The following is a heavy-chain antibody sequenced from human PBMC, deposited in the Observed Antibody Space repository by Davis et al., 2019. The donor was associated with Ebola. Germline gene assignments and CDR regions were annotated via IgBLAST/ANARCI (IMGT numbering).Heavy chain of an antibody. V-gene: IGHV3-48*01. J-gene: IGHJ4*02. CDR1: GFTFSSYS. Sequence: GESLKISCAASGFTFSSYSMNWVRQAPGKGLEWVSYISSSSSTIYYADSVKGRFTISRDNAKNSLYLQMNSLRAEDTAVYYCARGATIFGVALADYWGQGTLVTVSS. CDR2: ISSSSSTI. D-gene: IGHD3-3*01. CDR3: ARGATIFGVALADY.